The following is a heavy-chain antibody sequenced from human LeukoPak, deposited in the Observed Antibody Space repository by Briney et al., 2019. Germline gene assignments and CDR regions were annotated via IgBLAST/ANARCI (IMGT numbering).Heavy chain of an antibody. CDR1: GLTFINYW. J-gene: IGHJ4*02. Sequence: GGPLSLSCAASGLTFINYWMHWFRKAPGKGLLWVSRINEGGSVTDYADSVKGRFTISRDNAKNTLYLEMNSLRAEDTAVYYCSRDLRGRDDYWGQGTLVSVSS. CDR3: SRDLRGRDDY. D-gene: IGHD5-24*01. V-gene: IGHV3-74*01. CDR2: INEGGSVT.